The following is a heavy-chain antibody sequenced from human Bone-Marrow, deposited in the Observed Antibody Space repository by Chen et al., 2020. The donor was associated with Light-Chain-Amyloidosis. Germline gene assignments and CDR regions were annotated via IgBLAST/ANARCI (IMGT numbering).Heavy chain of an antibody. CDR3: ARLHYSGYGLDY. D-gene: IGHD5-12*01. Sequence: EVPLLPSGAEAKTPGEPLKISGTGSGYYFINYYIAWVRQMPGKGLEYMGVIYPGDSDSKYSPSFQGQVTISADKSISTAYLQWSSLKASDTAMYYCARLHYSGYGLDYWGQGTLVTVSS. J-gene: IGHJ4*02. CDR1: GYYFINYY. V-gene: IGHV5-51*01. CDR2: IYPGDSDS.